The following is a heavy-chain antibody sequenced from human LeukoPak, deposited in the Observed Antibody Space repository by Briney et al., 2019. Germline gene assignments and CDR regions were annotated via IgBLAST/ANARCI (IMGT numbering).Heavy chain of an antibody. CDR2: IYYSGST. V-gene: IGHV4-39*07. Sequence: SETLSLTCTVSGVSISSSSYYWGWIRQPPGKGLEWIGSIYYSGSTYYNPSLKSRVTISVDTSKNQFSLKLSSVTAADTAVYYCARGGYYGSGNDFRFDPWGQGTLVTVSS. D-gene: IGHD3-10*01. CDR3: ARGGYYGSGNDFRFDP. J-gene: IGHJ5*02. CDR1: GVSISSSSYY.